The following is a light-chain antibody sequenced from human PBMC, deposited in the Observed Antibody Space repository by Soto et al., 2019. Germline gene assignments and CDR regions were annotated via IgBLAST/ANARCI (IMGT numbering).Light chain of an antibody. CDR1: QGISNY. CDR2: AAS. J-gene: IGKJ4*01. Sequence: DIQMTQSPSSLSASVGDRVTITCRASQGISNYLAWYQQKPGKVPKLLIYAASTLQSGVPSRFSGSGSGTDFTLTISSLQPEDVATYYCQKYNSGRAFGGGTKVEIK. V-gene: IGKV1-27*01. CDR3: QKYNSGRA.